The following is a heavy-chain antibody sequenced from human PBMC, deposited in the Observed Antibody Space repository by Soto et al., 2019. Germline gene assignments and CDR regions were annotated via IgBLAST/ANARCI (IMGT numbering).Heavy chain of an antibody. Sequence: QVQLVQSGAEVKKPGSSVKVSCKASGGTFSSYTISWVRQDPGQGLEWMGRIIPILGIANYAQKFQGRVTITADKSTSTDYMELSSLRSEDTAVYYCACLRSSGYSDLVDYWGQGTLVTVSS. V-gene: IGHV1-69*02. CDR2: IIPILGIA. J-gene: IGHJ4*02. CDR3: ACLRSSGYSDLVDY. D-gene: IGHD3-22*01. CDR1: GGTFSSYT.